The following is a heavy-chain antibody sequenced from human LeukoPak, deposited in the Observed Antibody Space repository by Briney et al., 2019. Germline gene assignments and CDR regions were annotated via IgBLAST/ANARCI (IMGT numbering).Heavy chain of an antibody. Sequence: YXHWVRQAPGQGLEWMGIINPSGGSTSYAQKFQGRVTMTRDTSTSTVYMELSSLRSEDTAVYYCARDVNDYGDYVQDYWGQGTLVTVSS. D-gene: IGHD4-17*01. CDR1: Y. V-gene: IGHV1-46*01. CDR3: ARDVNDYGDYVQDY. J-gene: IGHJ4*02. CDR2: INPSGGST.